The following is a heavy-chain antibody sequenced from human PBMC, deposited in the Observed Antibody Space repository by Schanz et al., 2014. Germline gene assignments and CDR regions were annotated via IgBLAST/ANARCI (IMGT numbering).Heavy chain of an antibody. CDR1: GFTFSTYA. D-gene: IGHD1-1*01. J-gene: IGHJ6*03. Sequence: EVKLLESGGHLVQPGGSLRLSCVASGFTFSTYAMSWVRQASGKGLEWVSAISGSGASTYYADSVKGRFTISRDNSKNTLYLQMNSLRVEDTAVYYCARDHVATTDYDYFFYYLDVWATGITVIVSS. CDR3: ARDHVATTDYDYFFYYLDV. V-gene: IGHV3-23*01. CDR2: ISGSGAST.